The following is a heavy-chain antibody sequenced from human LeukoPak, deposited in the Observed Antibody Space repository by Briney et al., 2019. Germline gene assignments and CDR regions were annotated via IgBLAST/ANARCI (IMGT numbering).Heavy chain of an antibody. CDR2: ISYSVST. V-gene: IGHV4-59*01. Sequence: SQTLSPTCTVSGGSISSYFWSWIRQPPGNGLKWIGDISYSVSTNYNPSLNRRVAISVDTYKNQFSLKLCSVTPALTPVCSCASVHQGDAFDIWGQGTMVTVSS. CDR3: ASVHQGDAFDI. J-gene: IGHJ3*02. D-gene: IGHD2-2*01. CDR1: GGSISSYF.